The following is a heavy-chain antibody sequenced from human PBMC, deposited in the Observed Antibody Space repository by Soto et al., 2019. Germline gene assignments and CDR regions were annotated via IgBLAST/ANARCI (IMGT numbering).Heavy chain of an antibody. D-gene: IGHD2-15*01. Sequence: SETLSLTCTVSGGSISSGDYYWSWIRQPPGKGLEWIGYIYYSGSTYYNPSLKSRVTISVDTSKNQFSLKLSSVTAADTAVYYCARDRNGGSPFDHWGQGTLVTVSS. V-gene: IGHV4-30-4*01. J-gene: IGHJ4*02. CDR2: IYYSGST. CDR3: ARDRNGGSPFDH. CDR1: GGSISSGDYY.